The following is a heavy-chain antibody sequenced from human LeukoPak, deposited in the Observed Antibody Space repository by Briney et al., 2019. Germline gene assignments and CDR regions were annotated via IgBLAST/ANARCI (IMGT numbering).Heavy chain of an antibody. D-gene: IGHD1-7*01. Sequence: GGSLRLSCAASGFTFSSYAMSWVRQAPGKGLEWVSAISGSGVSTYYADSVKGRFTISRDNSKNTLYLQMNSLRAEDTAVYYCAKDERNWNYNLASQTYDWGQGTLVTVSS. J-gene: IGHJ4*02. CDR2: ISGSGVST. CDR1: GFTFSSYA. CDR3: AKDERNWNYNLASQTYD. V-gene: IGHV3-23*01.